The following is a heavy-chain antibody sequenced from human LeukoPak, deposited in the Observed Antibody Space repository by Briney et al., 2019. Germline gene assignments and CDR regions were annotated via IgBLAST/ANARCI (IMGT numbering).Heavy chain of an antibody. D-gene: IGHD6-13*01. CDR2: ISYDGSNK. V-gene: IGHV3-30*04. CDR1: GFTFSSYA. J-gene: IGHJ4*02. CDR3: ARVGLQQLVFDY. Sequence: GGSLRLSCAASGFTFSSYAMHWVRQAPGKGLEWVAVISYDGSNKYYADSVKGRLTISRDNSKNTLYLQMNSLRAEDTAVYYCARVGLQQLVFDYWGQGTLVTVSS.